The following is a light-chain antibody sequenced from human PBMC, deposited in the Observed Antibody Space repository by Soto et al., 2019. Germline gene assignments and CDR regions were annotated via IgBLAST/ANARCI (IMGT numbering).Light chain of an antibody. CDR2: EVS. CDR3: SSYSISTAYL. V-gene: IGLV2-14*01. Sequence: QSAMTVHAAVSGTTRQSITISCTGTSSDVGGYDYVSWYQLHPGKAPKLMVFEVSNRPSGVSYRFSGSKSGNTASLTISGLQAEDEADYFCSSYSISTAYLFGTGTKVTVL. CDR1: SSDVGGYDY. J-gene: IGLJ1*01.